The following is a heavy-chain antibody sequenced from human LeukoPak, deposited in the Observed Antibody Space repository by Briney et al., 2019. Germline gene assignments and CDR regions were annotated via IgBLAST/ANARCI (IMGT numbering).Heavy chain of an antibody. V-gene: IGHV3-48*04. CDR1: GFTFSAYS. CDR2: ISSSSSTI. J-gene: IGHJ4*02. D-gene: IGHD3-3*01. Sequence: PGGSLRLSCAASGFTFSAYSMNWVRQAPGKGLEWVSYISSSSSTIYYADSVKGRFTISRDNAKNSLYLQMNSLRAEDTAVYYCARFLDFWSGTFDYWGQGTLVTVSS. CDR3: ARFLDFWSGTFDY.